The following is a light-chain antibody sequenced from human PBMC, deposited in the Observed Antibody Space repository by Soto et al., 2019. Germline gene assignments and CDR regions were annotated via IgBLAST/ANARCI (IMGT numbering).Light chain of an antibody. Sequence: EIVMTQSPVTLPVSPGERATLSCRASQSVSFNLAWYQQKPGQTPRLLIYGASTRGTGIPDRFSGSGSGTEFTLTISSLQSEDFAVYYCQQYIRWPLTFGGGTKVDIK. CDR1: QSVSFN. J-gene: IGKJ4*01. V-gene: IGKV3-15*01. CDR3: QQYIRWPLT. CDR2: GAS.